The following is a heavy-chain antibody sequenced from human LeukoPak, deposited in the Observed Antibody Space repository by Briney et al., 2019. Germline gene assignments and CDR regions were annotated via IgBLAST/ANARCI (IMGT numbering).Heavy chain of an antibody. CDR1: GFTFSSYA. V-gene: IGHV3-30-3*01. J-gene: IGHJ4*02. CDR2: ISYDGSNK. Sequence: GESLRLSCAASGFTFSSYAMHWVRQAPGKGLEWVAVISYDGSNKYYADSVKGRFTISRDNSKNTLYLQMNSLRVEDTAVYYCVRDFRSADYWGQGTLVTVSS. CDR3: VRDFRSADY.